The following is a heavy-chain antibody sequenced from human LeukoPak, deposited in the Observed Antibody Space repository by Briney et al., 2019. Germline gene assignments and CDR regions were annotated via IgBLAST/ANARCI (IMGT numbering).Heavy chain of an antibody. CDR3: ARVLEEKAGRAFDI. D-gene: IGHD5-24*01. CDR2: IYYSGST. J-gene: IGHJ3*02. Sequence: SETLSLTCTVSGGSISSYYWSWIRQPPGKGLEWIGYIYYSGSTNYNPSLKSRVTISVDTSKNQFSLKLSSVTAADTAVYYCARVLEEKAGRAFDIWGQGTMVTVSS. CDR1: GGSISSYY. V-gene: IGHV4-59*01.